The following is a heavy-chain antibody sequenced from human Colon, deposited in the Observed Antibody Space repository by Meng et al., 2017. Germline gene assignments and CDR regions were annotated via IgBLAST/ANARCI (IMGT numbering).Heavy chain of an antibody. V-gene: IGHV4-4*02. J-gene: IGHJ4*02. CDR1: GDSISSDIW. Sequence: VQRRGPGPGLGKPSGTLSLTCTVSGDSISSDIWGSWVRQPPGKGLEWIGEVYHRGDTNYNPSLKSRVDISVDKSKNQFYLSLFSVTAADTAVYYCGRDQGRELINHWGQGTLVTVSS. CDR3: GRDQGRELINH. CDR2: VYHRGDT. D-gene: IGHD1-7*01.